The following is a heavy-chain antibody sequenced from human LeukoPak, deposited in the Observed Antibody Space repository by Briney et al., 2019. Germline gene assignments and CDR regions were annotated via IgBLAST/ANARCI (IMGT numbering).Heavy chain of an antibody. J-gene: IGHJ5*02. D-gene: IGHD4-17*01. CDR3: AREVYGDYASNWFDP. V-gene: IGHV1-2*02. Sequence: GASVKVSCKASVYTFTGYYMHWVRQAPAQGPEWMGGINPNSGGTNYAQKFQGRVTMTRDTSISTAYMELSRLRSDDTAVYYCAREVYGDYASNWFDPWGQGTLVTVSS. CDR1: VYTFTGYY. CDR2: INPNSGGT.